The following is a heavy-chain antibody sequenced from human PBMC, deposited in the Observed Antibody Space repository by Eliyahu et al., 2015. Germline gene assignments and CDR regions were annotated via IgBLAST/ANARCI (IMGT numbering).Heavy chain of an antibody. V-gene: IGHV4-31*03. CDR2: IYYSGST. CDR3: ARDGPWSGYMRHYMDV. J-gene: IGHJ6*03. D-gene: IGHD3-3*01. CDR1: GCXISSGGYY. Sequence: QVQLQESGPGLXKPSQTLSLTCTVSGCXISSGGYYWSWIRQHPGKGLEWIGYIYYSGSTYYNPSLKSRVTISVDTSKNQFSLKLSSVTAADTAVYYCARDGPWSGYMRHYMDVWGKGTTVTVSS.